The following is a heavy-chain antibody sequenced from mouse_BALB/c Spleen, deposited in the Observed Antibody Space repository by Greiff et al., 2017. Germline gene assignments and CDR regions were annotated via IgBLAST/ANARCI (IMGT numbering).Heavy chain of an antibody. CDR1: GFTFSDYY. J-gene: IGHJ4*01. CDR3: ARALLRLRDYAMDY. CDR2: ISDGGSYT. V-gene: IGHV5-4*02. Sequence: EVKLMESGGGLVKPGGSLKLSCAASGFTFSDYYMYWVRQTPEKRLEWVATISDGGSYTYYPDSVKGRFTISRDNAKNNLYLQMSSLKSEDTAMYYCARALLRLRDYAMDYWGQGTSVTVSS. D-gene: IGHD1-2*01.